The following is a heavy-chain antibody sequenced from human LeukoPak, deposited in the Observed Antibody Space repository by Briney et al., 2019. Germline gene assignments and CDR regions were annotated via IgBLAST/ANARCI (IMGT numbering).Heavy chain of an antibody. V-gene: IGHV1-69*13. CDR3: ARGELGTDAFDI. CDR2: IIPIFGTA. CDR1: GYTFTSYG. J-gene: IGHJ3*02. D-gene: IGHD3-16*01. Sequence: ASVKVSCKASGYTFTSYGISWVRQAPGQGLEWMGGIIPIFGTANYAQKFQGRVTITADESTSTAYMELSSLRSEDTAVYYCARGELGTDAFDIWGQGTMVTVSS.